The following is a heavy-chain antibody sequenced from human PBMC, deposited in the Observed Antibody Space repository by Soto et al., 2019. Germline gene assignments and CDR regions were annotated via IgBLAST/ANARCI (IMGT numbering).Heavy chain of an antibody. V-gene: IGHV3-48*03. J-gene: IGHJ4*02. Sequence: VGSLRLSCAASGFTFSRFELHWVRQAPGKGLEWISYISSSGSTAYYASSVEGRFAISRDNANNSVYLQMDSLRAEDTALYYCTRAAWFPYLSFYWGQGALVTVSS. CDR2: ISSSGSTA. CDR1: GFTFSRFE. D-gene: IGHD3-10*01. CDR3: TRAAWFPYLSFY.